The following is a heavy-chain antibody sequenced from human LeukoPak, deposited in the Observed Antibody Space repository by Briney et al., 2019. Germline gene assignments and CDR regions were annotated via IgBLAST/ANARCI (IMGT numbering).Heavy chain of an antibody. Sequence: ASVKVSCKASGYTFTGYYTHWVRQAPGQGLEWMGWINPNSGGTNYAQKFQGRVTMTRDTSISTAYMELSSLRSDDTAVYSCARSIGVHDYYGSGSYLNYWGQGTLVTVSS. CDR1: GYTFTGYY. CDR2: INPNSGGT. J-gene: IGHJ4*02. V-gene: IGHV1-2*02. D-gene: IGHD3-10*01. CDR3: ARSIGVHDYYGSGSYLNY.